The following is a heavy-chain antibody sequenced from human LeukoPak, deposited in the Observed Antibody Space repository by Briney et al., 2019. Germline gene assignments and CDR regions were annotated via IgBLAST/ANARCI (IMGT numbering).Heavy chain of an antibody. J-gene: IGHJ4*02. D-gene: IGHD4-11*01. V-gene: IGHV3-72*01. CDR3: AREGFSNSPLDY. Sequence: GGSLRLSCAASGFTFSDHYMDWVRQAPGNGLEWVGRTRNKANSYTTEYAASVRGRFTISRDDSKNSLYLQMNSLKIEDTAVYYCAREGFSNSPLDYWGQGTLVTVSS. CDR1: GFTFSDHY. CDR2: TRNKANSYTT.